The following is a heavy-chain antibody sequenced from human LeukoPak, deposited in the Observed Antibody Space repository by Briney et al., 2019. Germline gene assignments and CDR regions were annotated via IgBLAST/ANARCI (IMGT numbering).Heavy chain of an antibody. CDR2: INHSGST. V-gene: IGHV4-34*01. J-gene: IGHJ6*02. CDR1: GGSVSSYY. D-gene: IGHD6-13*01. Sequence: SETLSLTCTVSGGSVSSYYWSWIRQPPGKGLEWIGEINHSGSTNYNPSLKSRVTISVDTSKNQFSLKLSSVTAADTAVYYCARGRRARLSIAAAGTVPYYYGMDVWGQGTTVTVSS. CDR3: ARGRRARLSIAAAGTVPYYYGMDV.